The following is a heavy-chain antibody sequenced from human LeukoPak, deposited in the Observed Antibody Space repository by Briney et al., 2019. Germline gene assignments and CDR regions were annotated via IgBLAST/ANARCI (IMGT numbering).Heavy chain of an antibody. J-gene: IGHJ4*02. D-gene: IGHD3-22*01. Sequence: GGSLRLSCAASGFTFSSYAMSWVRQAPGKGLEWVSAISGSGGSTYYADSVKGRFTISRDNSKNTLDLQMNSLRAEDTAVYYCAKDRYYDSSGYWYFDYWGQGTLVTVSS. V-gene: IGHV3-23*01. CDR2: ISGSGGST. CDR1: GFTFSSYA. CDR3: AKDRYYDSSGYWYFDY.